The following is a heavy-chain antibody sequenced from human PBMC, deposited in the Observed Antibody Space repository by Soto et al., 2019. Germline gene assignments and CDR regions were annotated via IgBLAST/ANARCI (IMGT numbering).Heavy chain of an antibody. CDR2: ISSSSSTI. V-gene: IGHV3-48*04. Sequence: PGGSLRLSCAASGFTFSSYSMNWVRQAPGKGLEWVSYISSSSSTIYYADSVKGRFTISRDNAKTTLYLQMNSLRAEDTAVYYCARDPPPYGGNSPIDYWGQGTLVTVSS. CDR3: ARDPPPYGGNSPIDY. CDR1: GFTFSSYS. D-gene: IGHD4-17*01. J-gene: IGHJ4*02.